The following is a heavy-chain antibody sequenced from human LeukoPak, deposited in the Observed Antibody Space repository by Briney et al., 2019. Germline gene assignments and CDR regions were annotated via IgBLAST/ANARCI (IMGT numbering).Heavy chain of an antibody. CDR3: AIFHPFYHFAT. CDR1: GGSISSYY. V-gene: IGHV4-59*01. CDR2: IYYSGST. Sequence: PSETLSLTCTVSGGSISSYYWSWIRQPPGKGLEWIGYIYYSGSTNYNPSLKSRVTISVDTSKNQFSLKLSSVTAADTAVYYCAIFHPFYHFATWGQGTLVTVSS. J-gene: IGHJ4*02.